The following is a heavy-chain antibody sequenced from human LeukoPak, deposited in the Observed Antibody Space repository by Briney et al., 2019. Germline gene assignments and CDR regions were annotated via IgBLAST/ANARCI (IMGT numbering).Heavy chain of an antibody. CDR2: INPNSGDT. Sequence: ASVNVSCKASGYTFSGYYLHWVRQAPGQGLQWVGWINPNSGDTHYAQMFQGRVTMTRDTSINTAYMELRRVRSDDTAVYYCAKSAQYSSAWFTGSFDYWGQGTLVTVSS. CDR3: AKSAQYSSAWFTGSFDY. J-gene: IGHJ4*02. V-gene: IGHV1-2*02. CDR1: GYTFSGYY. D-gene: IGHD6-13*01.